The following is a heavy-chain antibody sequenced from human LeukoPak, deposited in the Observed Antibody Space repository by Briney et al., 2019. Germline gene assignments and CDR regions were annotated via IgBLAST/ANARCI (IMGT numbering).Heavy chain of an antibody. V-gene: IGHV4-34*01. D-gene: IGHD3-10*01. J-gene: IGHJ4*02. Sequence: LETLSLTCAVYGGSFSGYYWSWIRQPPGKGLEWIGEINHRGSTNYNPSLKSRVTISVDTSKNQFSLKLSSVTAADTAVYYCARGWFGESPIDYWGRGTLVTVSS. CDR3: ARGWFGESPIDY. CDR2: INHRGST. CDR1: GGSFSGYY.